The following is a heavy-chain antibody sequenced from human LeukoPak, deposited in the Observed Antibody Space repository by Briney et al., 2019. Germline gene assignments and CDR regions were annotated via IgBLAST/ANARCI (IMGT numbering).Heavy chain of an antibody. CDR2: IKQDGSEK. CDR3: ARDRVAAAGFFDY. D-gene: IGHD6-13*01. Sequence: GGSLRLSCAASGFTFSSYWMSWVRQAPGKGLEWVANIKQDGSEKYYVDSVKGRFTISRDNAKNSLYLQMNSLRAEDTAVYYCARDRVAAAGFFDYWGQGTLVTVSS. CDR1: GFTFSSYW. V-gene: IGHV3-7*01. J-gene: IGHJ4*02.